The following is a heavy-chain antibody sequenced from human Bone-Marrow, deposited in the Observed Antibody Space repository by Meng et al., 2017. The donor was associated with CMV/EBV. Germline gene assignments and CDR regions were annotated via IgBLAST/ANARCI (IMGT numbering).Heavy chain of an antibody. D-gene: IGHD1-7*01. CDR2: INPNSFDT. Sequence: ASVKFSCKASGYTFIGHYIHWVRQAPGQGLEWMGWINPNSFDTYYARKFQGRVTMSRNTSISTAYLELSSLRSDDTAVYYCASSLTGTTQNYWGQGTLVTVSS. CDR1: GYTFIGHY. V-gene: IGHV1-2*02. CDR3: ASSLTGTTQNY. J-gene: IGHJ4*02.